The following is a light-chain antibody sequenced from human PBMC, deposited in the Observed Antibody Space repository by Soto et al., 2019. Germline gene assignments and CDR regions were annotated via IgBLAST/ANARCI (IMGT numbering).Light chain of an antibody. CDR2: EVS. Sequence: QSALTQPASVSGSPGQSITISCTGTSSDVGGYNYVSWYQQHPGKAPKLMIYEVSNRPSGVSNRFSGSKSGNTASLTISGLQAEDEADYYCSSFTTNRLYVFGRGTKVTVL. V-gene: IGLV2-14*01. J-gene: IGLJ1*01. CDR1: SSDVGGYNY. CDR3: SSFTTNRLYV.